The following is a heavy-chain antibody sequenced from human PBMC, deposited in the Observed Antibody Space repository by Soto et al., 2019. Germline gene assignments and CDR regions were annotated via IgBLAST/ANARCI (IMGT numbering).Heavy chain of an antibody. Sequence: PSETLSLTCTVSGGSISSSSYYWGWIRQPPGKGLEWIGSIYYSGSTYYNPSLKSRVTISVDTSKNQFSLKLSSVTAADTAVYYCARLDSSGWKAYDYWGQGTLVTVSS. D-gene: IGHD6-19*01. J-gene: IGHJ4*02. CDR1: GGSISSSSYY. CDR2: IYYSGST. V-gene: IGHV4-39*01. CDR3: ARLDSSGWKAYDY.